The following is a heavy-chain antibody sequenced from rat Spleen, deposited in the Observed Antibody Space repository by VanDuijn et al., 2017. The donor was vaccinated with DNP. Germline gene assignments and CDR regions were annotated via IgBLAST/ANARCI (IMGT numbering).Heavy chain of an antibody. J-gene: IGHJ2*01. Sequence: EVQLVESGGGLVQPGGSLKLSCAGSGFTFSDYNMAWVRQAPKKGLEWVTTISYDGSTTNYRDSVKGRFTVSRDNAKSTLYLQMDSLRSEDTATYYCARPDYWAQGVMVTVSS. CDR2: ISYDGSTT. V-gene: IGHV5-7*01. CDR3: ARPDY. CDR1: GFTFSDYN.